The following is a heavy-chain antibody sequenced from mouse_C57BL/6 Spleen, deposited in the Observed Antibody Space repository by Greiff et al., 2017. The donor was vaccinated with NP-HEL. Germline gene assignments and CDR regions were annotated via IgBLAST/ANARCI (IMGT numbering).Heavy chain of an antibody. D-gene: IGHD3-2*02. CDR3: ARLARQLRLPHFDY. CDR2: INPNNGGT. J-gene: IGHJ2*01. V-gene: IGHV1-26*01. Sequence: VQLQQSGPELVKPGASVKISCKASGYTFTDYYMNWVKQSHGKSLEWIGDINPNNGGTSYNQKFKGKATLTVDKSSSTAYMELRSLTSEDSAVYYCARLARQLRLPHFDYWGQGTTLTVSS. CDR1: GYTFTDYY.